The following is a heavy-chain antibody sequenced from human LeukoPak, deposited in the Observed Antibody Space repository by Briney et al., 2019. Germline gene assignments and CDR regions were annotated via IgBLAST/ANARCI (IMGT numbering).Heavy chain of an antibody. D-gene: IGHD4/OR15-4a*01. CDR2: IYSSVT. CDR1: EFSVGSNY. V-gene: IGHV3-53*01. J-gene: IGHJ4*02. Sequence: GGSLRLSCAASEFSVGSNYMTWVRQAPGKGLEWVSFIYSSVTHYSDSVKGRFTVSRDNSRNTLFLQMNSLRAEDTAVYYCARRAGAYSHPYDYWGQGTLVTVSS. CDR3: ARRAGAYSHPYDY.